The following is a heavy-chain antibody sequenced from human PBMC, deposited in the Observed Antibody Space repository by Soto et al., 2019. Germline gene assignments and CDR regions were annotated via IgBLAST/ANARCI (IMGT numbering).Heavy chain of an antibody. D-gene: IGHD2-21*02. CDR2: IYHSGST. CDR3: ARVVVVTSKVVGWFDP. Sequence: QLQLQESGSGLVKPSQTLSLTCAVSGGSISSGGYSWSWIRQPPGKGLEWIGYIYHSGSTYYNPSLKSRVTKAVDRSKNQFSLKLSSVTAADTAVYYCARVVVVTSKVVGWFDPWGQGTMVTVSS. V-gene: IGHV4-30-2*01. CDR1: GGSISSGGYS. J-gene: IGHJ5*02.